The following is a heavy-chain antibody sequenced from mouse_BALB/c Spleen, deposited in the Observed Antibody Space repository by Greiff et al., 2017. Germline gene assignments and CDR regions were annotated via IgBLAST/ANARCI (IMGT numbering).Heavy chain of an antibody. CDR3: ARGDLLWLRQNAMDD. Sequence: EVQLVESGGGLVKPGGSLKLSCAASGFTFSSYAMSWVRQTPEKRLEWVASISSGGSTYYPDSVKGRFTISRDNARNILYLQMSSLRSEDTAMYYCARGDLLWLRQNAMDDWGQGTSVTVSS. J-gene: IGHJ4*01. V-gene: IGHV5-6-5*01. CDR2: ISSGGST. D-gene: IGHD2-2*01. CDR1: GFTFSSYA.